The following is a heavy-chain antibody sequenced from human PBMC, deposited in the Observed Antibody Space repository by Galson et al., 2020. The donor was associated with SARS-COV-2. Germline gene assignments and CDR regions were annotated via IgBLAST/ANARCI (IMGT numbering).Heavy chain of an antibody. CDR2: IYPGDSDT. CDR3: AAGYSSSWYYFDY. J-gene: IGHJ4*02. CDR1: GYSFTSYW. Sequence: KIGESLKISCKGSGYSFTSYWIGWVRQMPGKGLEWMGIIYPGDSDTRYSPSFQGQVTISADKSINTAYLQWSSLKASDTAMYYCAAGYSSSWYYFDYWGQGTLVTVSS. V-gene: IGHV5-51*01. D-gene: IGHD6-13*01.